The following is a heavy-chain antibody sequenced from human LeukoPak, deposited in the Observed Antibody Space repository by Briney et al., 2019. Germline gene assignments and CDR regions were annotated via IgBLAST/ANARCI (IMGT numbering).Heavy chain of an antibody. CDR1: GGTFSSYA. CDR3: ARGPYYFDY. Sequence: ASVKVSCKASGGTFSSYAISWVRQAPGQGLEWMGWINPNSGGTNYAQKFQGRVTMTRDTSISTAYMELSRLGSDDTAVYYCARGPYYFDYWGQGTLVTVSS. CDR2: INPNSGGT. J-gene: IGHJ4*02. V-gene: IGHV1-2*02.